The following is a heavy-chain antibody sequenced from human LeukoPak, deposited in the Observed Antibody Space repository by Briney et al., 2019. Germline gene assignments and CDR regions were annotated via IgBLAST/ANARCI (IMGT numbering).Heavy chain of an antibody. CDR2: ISNSGGGT. D-gene: IGHD1-26*01. CDR1: GFTFSSYA. J-gene: IGHJ4*02. Sequence: GGSLRLSCAASGFTFSSYAMNWVRQAPGKGLEWVSGISNSGGGTYYADSVKGRFTISRDNSKNTLYLQMNSLRAEDTAVYYCAKDPVVGAPIDYWGQGTLVTVSS. V-gene: IGHV3-23*01. CDR3: AKDPVVGAPIDY.